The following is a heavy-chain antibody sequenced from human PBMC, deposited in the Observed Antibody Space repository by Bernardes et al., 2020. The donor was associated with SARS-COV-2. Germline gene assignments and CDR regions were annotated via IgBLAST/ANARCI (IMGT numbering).Heavy chain of an antibody. CDR3: AKGKGYCSSTSCLRYYYYYGMDV. D-gene: IGHD2-2*01. CDR1: GYTFTSYG. J-gene: IGHJ6*02. CDR2: ISAYNGNT. Sequence: ASVKVSCKASGYTFTSYGISWVRQAPGQGLEWMGWISAYNGNTHYAQKLQGRVTMTTDTSTSTAYMELRSLRSDDTAVYYCAKGKGYCSSTSCLRYYYYYGMDVWGQGTTVTVSS. V-gene: IGHV1-18*01.